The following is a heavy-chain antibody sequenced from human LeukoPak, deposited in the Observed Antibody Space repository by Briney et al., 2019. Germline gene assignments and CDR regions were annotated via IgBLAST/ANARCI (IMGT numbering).Heavy chain of an antibody. D-gene: IGHD6-13*01. CDR1: GYTFSSYG. Sequence: GASVKVSCKASGYTFSSYGISWVRQAPGQGLEWMGWISAYNGNTNYAQKLQGRVTMTTDTSTSTAYMELRSLRSDDTAVYYCARVGSLAAASAFDIWGQGTMVTVSS. CDR3: ARVGSLAAASAFDI. CDR2: ISAYNGNT. J-gene: IGHJ3*02. V-gene: IGHV1-18*01.